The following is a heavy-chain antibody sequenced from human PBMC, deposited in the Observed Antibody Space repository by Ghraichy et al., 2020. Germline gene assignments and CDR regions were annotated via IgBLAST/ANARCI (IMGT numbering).Heavy chain of an antibody. CDR2: IYHSGST. J-gene: IGHJ4*02. CDR1: GYSISSGYY. D-gene: IGHD2-15*01. V-gene: IGHV4-38-2*02. CDR3: ARGVGYCSGGTCSIYFDY. Sequence: SETLSLTCTVSGYSISSGYYWGWIRQLPGKGLEWIGNIYHSGSTYYNPSLKSRVTISVDTSKNQFSLKLSSVTAADTAVYYCARGVGYCSGGTCSIYFDYWGQGTLVTVSS.